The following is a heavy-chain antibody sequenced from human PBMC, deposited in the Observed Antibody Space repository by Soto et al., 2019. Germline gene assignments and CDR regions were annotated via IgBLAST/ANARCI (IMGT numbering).Heavy chain of an antibody. CDR1: GYFFTTYY. Sequence: GASVKVSCKASGYFFTTYYMHWVRQAPGQGLEWMGTINPSGGSTNLAQKFQGRVTMTRDTSTSTVYMELSSLRSDDTAVYFCARGSSPNREFTFDYWGQGXPVTVSS. V-gene: IGHV1-46*01. D-gene: IGHD2-2*01. J-gene: IGHJ4*02. CDR2: INPSGGST. CDR3: ARGSSPNREFTFDY.